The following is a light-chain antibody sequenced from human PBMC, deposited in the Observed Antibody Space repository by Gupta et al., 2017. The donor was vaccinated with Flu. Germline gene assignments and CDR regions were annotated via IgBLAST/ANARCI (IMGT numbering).Light chain of an antibody. CDR2: STH. CDR3: VVYMGSGIWV. Sequence: QTVVTQEPSFSVSPGGTVTLPCGLNSGSVATDYYPSCYQQTPGQAPRTLIYSTHTRSAGAPGRFSGSILGNTAALTITGAQADDECDYYCVVYMGSGIWVFGGGTKLTVL. J-gene: IGLJ3*02. V-gene: IGLV8-61*01. CDR1: SGSVATDYY.